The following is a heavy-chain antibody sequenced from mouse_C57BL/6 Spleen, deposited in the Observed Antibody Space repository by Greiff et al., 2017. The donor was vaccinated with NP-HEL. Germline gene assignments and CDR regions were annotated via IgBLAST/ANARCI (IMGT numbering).Heavy chain of an antibody. J-gene: IGHJ2*01. Sequence: VKLMESGPELVKPGASVKISCKASGYAFSSSWMNWVKQRPGKGLEWIGRIYPGDGDTNYNGKFKGKATLTADKSSSTAYMQLSSLTSEDSAVYFCASLVSYWGQGTTLTVSS. D-gene: IGHD6-2*01. CDR3: ASLVSY. CDR2: IYPGDGDT. V-gene: IGHV1-82*01. CDR1: GYAFSSSW.